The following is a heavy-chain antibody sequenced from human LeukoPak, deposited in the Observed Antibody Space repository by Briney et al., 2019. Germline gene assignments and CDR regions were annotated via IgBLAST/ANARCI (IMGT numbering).Heavy chain of an antibody. V-gene: IGHV3-21*01. D-gene: IGHD3-9*01. CDR3: AKGGLGSDILTTCDP. CDR1: GFTFSSYS. CDR2: ISSSSSYI. Sequence: GGSLRLSCAASGFTFSSYSMNWVRQAPGKGLEWDSSISSSSSYIYYADSVKGRFTISRDNAKNSLYLQMNSLRAEDTAVYYCAKGGLGSDILTTCDPWGQGTLVTVSS. J-gene: IGHJ5*02.